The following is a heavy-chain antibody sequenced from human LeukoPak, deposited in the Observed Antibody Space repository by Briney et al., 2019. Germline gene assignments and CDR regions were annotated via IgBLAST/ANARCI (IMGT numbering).Heavy chain of an antibody. CDR2: IYHSGST. V-gene: IGHV4-38-2*02. D-gene: IGHD3-9*01. Sequence: SETLSLTCTVSGYSISSGYYWGWIRQPPGKGLEWIGSIYHSGSTYYNPSLKSRVTISVDTSKNQFSLKLSSVTAADTAVYYCARFGTYDILTGYPGGLDYWGQGTLVTVSS. CDR1: GYSISSGYY. CDR3: ARFGTYDILTGYPGGLDY. J-gene: IGHJ4*02.